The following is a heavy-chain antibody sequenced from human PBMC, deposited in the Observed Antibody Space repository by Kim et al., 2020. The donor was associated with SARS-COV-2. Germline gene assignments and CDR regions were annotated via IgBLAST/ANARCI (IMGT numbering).Heavy chain of an antibody. CDR3: ARSIAAAGPLYFDY. CDR1: GGSISSSSYY. D-gene: IGHD6-13*01. Sequence: SETLSLTCTVSGGSISSSSYYWGWIRQPPGKGLEWIGSIYYSGSTYYNPSLKSRVTISVDTSKNQFSLKLSSVTAADTAVYYCARSIAAAGPLYFDYWGQGTLVTGSS. J-gene: IGHJ4*02. V-gene: IGHV4-39*01. CDR2: IYYSGST.